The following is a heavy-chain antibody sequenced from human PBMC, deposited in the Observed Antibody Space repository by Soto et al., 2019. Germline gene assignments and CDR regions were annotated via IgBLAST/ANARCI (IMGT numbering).Heavy chain of an antibody. J-gene: IGHJ4*02. Sequence: PGGSLRLSCAASGFTFSRYSMSWVRQAPGKGLEWVSYISSSGTATYYADSVKGRFTISRDNAKNSLSLQMNSLRDDDTAVYYCAGDSYGDYPENYFDYWGQGTLVTVS. D-gene: IGHD4-17*01. CDR1: GFTFSRYS. CDR3: AGDSYGDYPENYFDY. V-gene: IGHV3-48*02. CDR2: ISSSGTAT.